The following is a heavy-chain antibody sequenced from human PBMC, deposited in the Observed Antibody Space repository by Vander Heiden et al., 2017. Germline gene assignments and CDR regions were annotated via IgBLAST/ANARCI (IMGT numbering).Heavy chain of an antibody. Sequence: QLQLQESGPGLVKPSETLSLTCTVSGGSISSSSYYGGWIRQPPGKGLEWIGSIYYSGSTYYNPSLKSRVTISVDTSKNQFSLKLSSVTAADTAVYYCARPSLGGAGWFDPWGQGTLVTVSS. CDR3: ARPSLGGAGWFDP. D-gene: IGHD1-26*01. CDR2: IYYSGST. J-gene: IGHJ5*02. V-gene: IGHV4-39*01. CDR1: GGSISSSSYY.